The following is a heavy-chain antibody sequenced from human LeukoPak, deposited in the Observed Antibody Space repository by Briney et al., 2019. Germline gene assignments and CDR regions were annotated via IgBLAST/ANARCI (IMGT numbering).Heavy chain of an antibody. Sequence: GGSLRLSCAASGFTFSSYAMSWVRQAPGKGLEWVSAISGSGGSTYYADSVKGRFTISRDNSKNTLYLQMNSLRAEDTAVYYCAKYYDFWSGYYSLDYFDYWGQGTLVTVSS. CDR3: AKYYDFWSGYYSLDYFDY. CDR1: GFTFSSYA. D-gene: IGHD3-3*01. V-gene: IGHV3-23*01. J-gene: IGHJ4*02. CDR2: ISGSGGST.